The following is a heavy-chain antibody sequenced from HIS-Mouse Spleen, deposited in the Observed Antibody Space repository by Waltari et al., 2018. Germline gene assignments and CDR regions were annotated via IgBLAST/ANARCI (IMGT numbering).Heavy chain of an antibody. V-gene: IGHV1-8*01. J-gene: IGHJ4*02. CDR3: ARGHDYSNYFDY. Sequence: QVQLVQSGAEVKKPGASVKVSCKASGYTFTSYDIHWVRQATGQGLEWMGWMNHKRGNTGYAQKFQGRVTMTRNTSISTAYMELSSLRSEDTAVYYCARGHDYSNYFDYWGQGTLVTVSS. D-gene: IGHD4-4*01. CDR2: MNHKRGNT. CDR1: GYTFTSYD.